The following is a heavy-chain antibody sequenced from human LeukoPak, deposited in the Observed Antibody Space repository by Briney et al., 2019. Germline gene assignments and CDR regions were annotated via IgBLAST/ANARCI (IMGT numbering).Heavy chain of an antibody. V-gene: IGHV3-23*01. CDR3: AKGIYERSGHYQYYFDC. CDR1: GFTFSSYG. J-gene: IGHJ4*02. Sequence: GSLRLSCAASGFTFSSYGMSWVRQAPGKGLEWVSAISGSGGSTYYADSVKGRFTISRDNSKNTMDLQMNSLRAEDTAVYYCAKGIYERSGHYQYYFDCWGQGTLVTVSS. D-gene: IGHD3-22*01. CDR2: ISGSGGST.